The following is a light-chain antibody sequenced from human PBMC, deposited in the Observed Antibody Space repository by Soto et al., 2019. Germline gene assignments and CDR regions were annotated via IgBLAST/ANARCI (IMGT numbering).Light chain of an antibody. Sequence: QSALTQPASVSGSPGQSITISCTGTSSDVGGYNYVSWYQQHPGKAPKLMIYDVSNRPSGVSNRFSGSKSGNTASLTISGLQTEDEADYYCSSYTSFINPYVFGTGPKITVL. CDR3: SSYTSFINPYV. CDR2: DVS. V-gene: IGLV2-14*03. J-gene: IGLJ1*01. CDR1: SSDVGGYNY.